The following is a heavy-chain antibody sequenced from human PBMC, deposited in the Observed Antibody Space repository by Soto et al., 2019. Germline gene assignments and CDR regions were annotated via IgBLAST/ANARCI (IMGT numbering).Heavy chain of an antibody. J-gene: IGHJ1*01. CDR1: GGTFSSYA. D-gene: IGHD4-17*01. Sequence: QVQLVQSGAEVKKPGSSVKVSSKASGGTFSSYAISWVREAPGQGLEWMGGIIPIFGTANYAQKFQGRVTITADESTSTAYMELSSLRSEDTAVYYCARPRAPMTTVADFQHWGQGTLVTVSS. CDR3: ARPRAPMTTVADFQH. CDR2: IIPIFGTA. V-gene: IGHV1-69*12.